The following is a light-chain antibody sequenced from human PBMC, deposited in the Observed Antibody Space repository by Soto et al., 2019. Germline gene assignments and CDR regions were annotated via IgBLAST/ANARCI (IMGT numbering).Light chain of an antibody. CDR1: QSVSISY. CDR2: GTS. Sequence: EIVLTQSPDTLSLSPGERATLSCRASQSVSISYLACYQQKPGQAPRLLIYGTSSRATGIPDRFSGSGSGTDSTLTISRLEPEDFAVYYCQQYGSSPRTFGQGTKVEIK. V-gene: IGKV3-20*01. J-gene: IGKJ1*01. CDR3: QQYGSSPRT.